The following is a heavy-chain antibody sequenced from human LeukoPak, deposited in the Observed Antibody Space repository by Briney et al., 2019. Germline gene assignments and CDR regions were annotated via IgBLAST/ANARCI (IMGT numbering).Heavy chain of an antibody. D-gene: IGHD6-19*01. CDR2: NNANGINT. J-gene: IGHJ5*02. CDR3: AKPISGGLAVSADWFDP. CDR1: GFAFNFYA. V-gene: IGHV3-23*01. Sequence: GGSLRLSCAASGFAFNFYAMSWVRQAAGKGLQWVSTNNANGINTYYADSVRGRFTISRDNSNDTLYLQLNSLRAEDTAIYFCAKPISGGLAVSADWFDPWGQGTLVIVSS.